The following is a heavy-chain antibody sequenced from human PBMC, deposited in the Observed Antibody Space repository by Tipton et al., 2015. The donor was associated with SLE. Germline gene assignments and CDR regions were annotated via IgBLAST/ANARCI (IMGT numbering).Heavy chain of an antibody. CDR1: GFTFSNYG. CDR3: ARGNQHSGYDGFDY. J-gene: IGHJ4*02. D-gene: IGHD5-12*01. CDR2: IYYTGST. Sequence: LRLSCAASGFTFSNYGMGWVRQAPGKGLEWLGYIYYTGSTNYNPSLKSRVTMSVDTSKNQVSLKLSSVTAADTAIYYCARGNQHSGYDGFDYWGQGTLVTVSS. V-gene: IGHV4-59*01.